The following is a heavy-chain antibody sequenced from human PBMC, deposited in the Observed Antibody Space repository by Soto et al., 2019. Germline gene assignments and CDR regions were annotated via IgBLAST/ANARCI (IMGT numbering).Heavy chain of an antibody. J-gene: IGHJ6*02. D-gene: IGHD3-10*01. V-gene: IGHV1-18*04. CDR3: ARDPGVYYGSGSIGYYSYGMDV. CDR2: ISGYNGNT. CDR1: GYTFTSYG. Sequence: QVQLVQSGAEVKKPGASVKVSCKASGYTFTSYGISWVRQAPGQGLEWMGWISGYNGNTYSAQKVQGRVTMTTDTSTSTANMELRSLRSDDTAVYYCARDPGVYYGSGSIGYYSYGMDVWGQGTTVTVSS.